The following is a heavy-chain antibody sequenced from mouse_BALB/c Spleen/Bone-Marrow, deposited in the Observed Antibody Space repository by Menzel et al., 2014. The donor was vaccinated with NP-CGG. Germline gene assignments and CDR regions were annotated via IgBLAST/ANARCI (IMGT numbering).Heavy chain of an antibody. Sequence: VQLQESGAELVKPGASVKLSCKASGYTFTSYWMHWGKQRPGQGLEWIGEINPSNGRTNYNEKFKTKATLTVDKSSSTAYMQLSSLTSEGSAVYYCARWLLYYWGQGTTLTVSS. CDR1: GYTFTSYW. V-gene: IGHV1S81*02. CDR2: INPSNGRT. CDR3: ARWLLYY. D-gene: IGHD2-12*01. J-gene: IGHJ2*01.